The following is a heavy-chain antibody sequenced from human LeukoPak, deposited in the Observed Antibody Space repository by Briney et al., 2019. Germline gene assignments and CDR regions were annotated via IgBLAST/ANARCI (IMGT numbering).Heavy chain of an antibody. CDR2: ISGSGGST. V-gene: IGHV3-23*01. CDR3: ASLPMVRGFGRLHAGNYYYYMDV. J-gene: IGHJ6*03. D-gene: IGHD3-10*01. Sequence: PGGSLRLSCAASGFTFRNYGMHWVRQAPGKGLEWVSAISGSGGSTYYADSVKGRFTISRDNAKNSLYLQMNSLRAEDTAVYYCASLPMVRGFGRLHAGNYYYYMDVWGKGTTVTVSS. CDR1: GFTFRNYG.